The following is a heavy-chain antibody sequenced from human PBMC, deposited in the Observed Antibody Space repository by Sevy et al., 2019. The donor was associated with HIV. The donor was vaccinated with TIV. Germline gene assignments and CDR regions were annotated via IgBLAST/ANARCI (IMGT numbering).Heavy chain of an antibody. V-gene: IGHV4-4*07. CDR3: ATGSGAFDH. CDR2: MFISGNT. CDR1: GAPITDFY. Sequence: SETLSLTCTVSGAPITDFYWSWIRQSAGKGLEWIGRMFISGNTDFNPSLRSRVAMSRDTSKNQVSLILASVTAADTAVYYCATGSGAFDHWGQGTLVTVSS. D-gene: IGHD7-27*01. J-gene: IGHJ4*02.